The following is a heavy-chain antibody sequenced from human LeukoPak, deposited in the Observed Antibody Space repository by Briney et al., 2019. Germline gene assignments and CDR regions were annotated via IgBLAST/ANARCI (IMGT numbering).Heavy chain of an antibody. V-gene: IGHV3-23*01. J-gene: IGHJ4*02. Sequence: GGSLRLSCAASGFSFSSHAMCWVRQAPGRGLEWVSSIDISGGSTYYADSVQGRFTISRDNSENTLYLQMNSLRAEDTALYYCANEVRPNDYWGQGTLVTVSS. CDR3: ANEVRPNDY. CDR1: GFSFSSHA. CDR2: IDISGGST. D-gene: IGHD1-1*01.